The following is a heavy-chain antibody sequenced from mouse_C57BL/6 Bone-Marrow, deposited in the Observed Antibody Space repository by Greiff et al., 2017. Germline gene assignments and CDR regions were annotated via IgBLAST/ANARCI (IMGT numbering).Heavy chain of an antibody. CDR3: ARQDYGSSYVPHYYAMDY. V-gene: IGHV5-6*01. CDR2: ISSGGSYT. Sequence: EVQRVESGGDLVKPGGSLKLSCAAPGFTFSSYGMSWVRQTPDKRLEWVATISSGGSYTYYPDSVKGRFTISRDNAKNTLYRQMSSLKSEDTAMYYCARQDYGSSYVPHYYAMDYWGQGTSVTVSS. CDR1: GFTFSSYG. J-gene: IGHJ4*01. D-gene: IGHD1-1*01.